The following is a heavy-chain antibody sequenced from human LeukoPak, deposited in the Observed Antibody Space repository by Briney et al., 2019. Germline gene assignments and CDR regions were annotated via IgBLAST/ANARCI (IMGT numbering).Heavy chain of an antibody. CDR1: GFTFSSYW. J-gene: IGHJ6*02. CDR2: IKQDGGEK. D-gene: IGHD3-10*01. CDR3: ARSGAAYYYGSGSYYYYYGMDV. Sequence: GGSLRLSCAASGFTFSSYWMSWVRQAPGKGLEWVANIKQDGGEKYYVDSVKGRFTISRDNAKNSLYLQMNSLRAEDTAVYYCARSGAAYYYGSGSYYYYYGMDVWGQGTTVTVSS. V-gene: IGHV3-7*03.